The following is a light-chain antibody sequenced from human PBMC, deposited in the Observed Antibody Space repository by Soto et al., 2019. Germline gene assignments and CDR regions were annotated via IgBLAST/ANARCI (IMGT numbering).Light chain of an antibody. CDR3: QQYNSRRT. Sequence: DIQMTQSPSTLSASVGDRVTITCRASQSISSWLAWYQQKPGKAPKLLIYWASTLESGVPSRFSGSGSGTEFTLSISGLQPDDFATYYCQQYNSRRTFGQGTKVDNK. CDR1: QSISSW. J-gene: IGKJ1*01. CDR2: WAS. V-gene: IGKV1-5*03.